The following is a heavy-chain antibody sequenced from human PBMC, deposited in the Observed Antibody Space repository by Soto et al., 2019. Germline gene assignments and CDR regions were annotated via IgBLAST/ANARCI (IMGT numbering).Heavy chain of an antibody. CDR1: GFTFSNYG. CDR3: AKARVRIVGANAFEY. CDR2: ISDDGDKR. D-gene: IGHD1-26*01. J-gene: IGHJ4*02. Sequence: GGSLRLSCVGSGFTFSNYGMHLVRQPPGKGLEWVALISDDGDKRYYADSVRGRLIISRDNSKDTLYLQMNSLGPDDTAVYFCAKARVRIVGANAFEYWGQGTQVTVSS. V-gene: IGHV3-30*18.